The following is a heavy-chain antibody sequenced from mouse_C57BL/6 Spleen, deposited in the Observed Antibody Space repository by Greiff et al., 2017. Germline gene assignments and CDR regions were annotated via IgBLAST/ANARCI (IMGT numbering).Heavy chain of an antibody. J-gene: IGHJ1*03. Sequence: EVKLVESGEGLVKPGGSLKLSCAASGFTFSSYAMSWVRQTPEKRLEWVAYISSGGDYIYYADTVKGRFTISRDNARNTLYLQMSSLKSEDTAMYYCTRANYGSSYVWYFDVWGTGTTVTVSS. CDR3: TRANYGSSYVWYFDV. CDR2: ISSGGDYI. V-gene: IGHV5-9-1*02. D-gene: IGHD1-1*01. CDR1: GFTFSSYA.